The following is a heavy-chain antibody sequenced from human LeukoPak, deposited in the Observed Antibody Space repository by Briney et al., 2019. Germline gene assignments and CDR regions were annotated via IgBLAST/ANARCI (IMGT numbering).Heavy chain of an antibody. CDR3: VRDNGGEHL. CDR1: GYTFGSYW. CDR2: INNDGSST. J-gene: IGHJ4*02. D-gene: IGHD3-16*01. V-gene: IGHV3-74*01. Sequence: HTGGSLRLSCAASGYTFGSYWMYWVRQAPGKGLVWVSRINNDGSSTIYADSVKGRFTISRDNAKNTLYLQMNSLRDDDTAVYYCVRDNGGEHLWGQGTLVTVSS.